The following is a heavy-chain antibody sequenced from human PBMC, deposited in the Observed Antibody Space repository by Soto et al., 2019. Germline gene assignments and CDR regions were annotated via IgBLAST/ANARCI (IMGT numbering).Heavy chain of an antibody. CDR3: VKDLGIHGWSTDY. CDR2: ISGSGGST. J-gene: IGHJ4*02. CDR1: GFTFSMYA. V-gene: IGHV3-23*01. Sequence: SGGSLRLSCAASGFTFSMYAMSWVRQAPGKGLEWVSGISGSGGSTHADSVKGRFTISRDNFKNTLYLQMNSLRAEDTAVYYCVKDLGIHGWSTDYWGQGTLVTVSS. D-gene: IGHD6-19*01.